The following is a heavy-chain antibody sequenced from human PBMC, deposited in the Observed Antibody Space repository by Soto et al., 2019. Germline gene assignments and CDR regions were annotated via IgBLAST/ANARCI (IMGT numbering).Heavy chain of an antibody. CDR3: ARYKSNYYYGMDV. V-gene: IGHV4-39*07. CDR1: GGSISSGDYY. J-gene: IGHJ6*02. D-gene: IGHD1-20*01. CDR2: IYYSGST. Sequence: PSETLSLTCTVSGGSISSGDYYWSWIRQPPGKGLEWIGSIYYSGSTYYNPSLKSRVTISVDTSKNQFSLKLSSVTAADTAVYYCARYKSNYYYGMDVWGQGTTVNVPS.